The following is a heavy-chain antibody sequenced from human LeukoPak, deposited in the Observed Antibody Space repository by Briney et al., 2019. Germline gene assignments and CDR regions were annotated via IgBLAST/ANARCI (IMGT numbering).Heavy chain of an antibody. J-gene: IGHJ4*02. Sequence: SETLSLTCADYGGSFSGYYWSWIRQPPGKGLEWIGEINHSGSTNYNPSLRSRVTISVDTSKNQFSLKLNSVTAADTAVYYCAREEYGDYVGYWGQGTLITVAS. D-gene: IGHD4-17*01. CDR1: GGSFSGYY. CDR2: INHSGST. CDR3: AREEYGDYVGY. V-gene: IGHV4-34*01.